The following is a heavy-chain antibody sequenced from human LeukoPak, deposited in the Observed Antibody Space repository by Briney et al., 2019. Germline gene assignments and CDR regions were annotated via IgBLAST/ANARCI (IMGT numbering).Heavy chain of an antibody. V-gene: IGHV4-34*01. D-gene: IGHD2-2*01. CDR2: INHSGST. CDR3: ARGSVVPDKGRSYFDL. Sequence: SETLSLTCAVYGGSFSGYYWSWIRQPPGKGLEWIGEINHSGSTNYNPSLKSRVTISVDTSKNQFSLKLSSVTAAGTAVYYCARGSVVPDKGRSYFDLWGRGTLVAVSS. J-gene: IGHJ2*01. CDR1: GGSFSGYY.